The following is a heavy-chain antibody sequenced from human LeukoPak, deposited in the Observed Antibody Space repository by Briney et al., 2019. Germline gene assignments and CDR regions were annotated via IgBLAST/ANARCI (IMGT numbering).Heavy chain of an antibody. J-gene: IGHJ5*02. V-gene: IGHV4-61*02. CDR1: SGSISSGSYY. D-gene: IGHD3-3*01. CDR2: IYTSGST. CDR3: ARAYYDFWSGEVPGWFDP. Sequence: SETLSLTCTVSSGSISSGSYYWCWIRQPAGKGLEWIGRIYTSGSTNYNPSLKSRVTISVDTSKNQFSLKLSSVTAADTAVYYCARAYYDFWSGEVPGWFDPWGQGTLVTVSS.